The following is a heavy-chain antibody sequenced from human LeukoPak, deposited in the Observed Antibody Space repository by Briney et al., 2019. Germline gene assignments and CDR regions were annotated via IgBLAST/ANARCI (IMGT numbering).Heavy chain of an antibody. J-gene: IGHJ4*02. CDR2: IYPGDSDT. Sequence: GESLKISCKGSGYSFTSYWIGWVRQMPGKGLEWMGIIYPGDSDTRYSPSFQGQVTILADKSISTAYLQWSSLKASDTAMYYCARRQYYGSGSYYKWYYFDYWGQGTLVTVSS. D-gene: IGHD3-10*01. CDR1: GYSFTSYW. CDR3: ARRQYYGSGSYYKWYYFDY. V-gene: IGHV5-51*01.